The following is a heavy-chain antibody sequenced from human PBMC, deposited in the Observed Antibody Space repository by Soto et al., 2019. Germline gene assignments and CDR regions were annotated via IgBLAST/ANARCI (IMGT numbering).Heavy chain of an antibody. CDR2: INPNSGGT. CDR1: GYTFTSYA. CDR3: ARGPRDFWSGNDYYYGMDV. J-gene: IGHJ6*02. Sequence: GASVKVSCKASGYTFTSYAMHWVRQAPGQRLEWMGWINPNSGGTNYAQKFQGWVTMTRDTSISTAYMELSRLRSDDTAVYYCARGPRDFWSGNDYYYGMDVWGQGTTVTVSS. V-gene: IGHV1-2*04. D-gene: IGHD3-3*01.